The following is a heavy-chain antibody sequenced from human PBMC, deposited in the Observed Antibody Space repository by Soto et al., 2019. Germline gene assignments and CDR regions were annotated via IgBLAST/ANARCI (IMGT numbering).Heavy chain of an antibody. CDR3: ASFTYYYDSSGSHDY. Sequence: SETLSLTCAVYGGSFSGYYWSWIRQPPGKGLEWIGEINHSGSTNYNPSLKSRVTISVDTSKNQFSLKLSSVTAADTAAYYCASFTYYYDSSGSHDYWGQGTLVTVSS. D-gene: IGHD3-22*01. V-gene: IGHV4-34*01. J-gene: IGHJ4*02. CDR2: INHSGST. CDR1: GGSFSGYY.